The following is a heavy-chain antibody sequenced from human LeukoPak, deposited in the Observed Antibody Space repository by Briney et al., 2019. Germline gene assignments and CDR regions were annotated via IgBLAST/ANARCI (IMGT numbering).Heavy chain of an antibody. Sequence: PSQTLSLTCTVSGGSISSGDYYWSWIRQPPGKGLEWIGSIYYSVSTYYNPSLKSRVTISVDTSKNQFSLRLTSVTAADTAVYYCARRTSSGGYFDYWGQGTLVTVSS. V-gene: IGHV4-39*01. CDR2: IYYSVST. D-gene: IGHD2-2*01. J-gene: IGHJ4*02. CDR1: GGSISSGDYY. CDR3: ARRTSSGGYFDY.